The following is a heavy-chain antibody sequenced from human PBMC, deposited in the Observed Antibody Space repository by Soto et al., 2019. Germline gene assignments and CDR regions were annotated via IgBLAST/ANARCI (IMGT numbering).Heavy chain of an antibody. D-gene: IGHD6-19*01. CDR2: INQDESEK. CDR3: AKDPGSGWYVYYYGMDV. V-gene: IGHV3-7*03. Sequence: PGGSLRLSCAASGFSLSDYWMSWVRQSPGKGLEWVANINQDESEKYFMDSVTGRFAISRDNAKNTLYLQMNRLRVEDTAVYYCAKDPGSGWYVYYYGMDVWGQGTTVTVSS. J-gene: IGHJ6*02. CDR1: GFSLSDYW.